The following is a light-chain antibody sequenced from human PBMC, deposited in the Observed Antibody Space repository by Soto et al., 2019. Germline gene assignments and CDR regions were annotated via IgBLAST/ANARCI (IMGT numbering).Light chain of an antibody. CDR2: DVS. V-gene: IGLV2-14*03. J-gene: IGLJ2*01. CDR1: SSDVGGFNY. CDR3: SSYSSSTTLL. Sequence: QSVLTQHASVSGSPGQSITISCTGTSSDVGGFNYVSWYQQHPGKAPKLMIYDVSNRPSGVSNRFSGSNSGHTASLTISGLQAEDEADYYCSSYSSSTTLLFGGGTKLTAL.